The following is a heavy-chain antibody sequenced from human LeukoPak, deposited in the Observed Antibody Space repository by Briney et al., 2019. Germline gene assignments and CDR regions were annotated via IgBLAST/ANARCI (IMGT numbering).Heavy chain of an antibody. CDR2: INHSGST. J-gene: IGHJ5*02. CDR3: ARGLELWSNGVWFDP. CDR1: GGSFSGYY. D-gene: IGHD1-7*01. Sequence: PSETLSLTCAVYGGSFSGYYWSWIRQPPGKGLEWIGEINHSGSTNYNPSLKSRVTIPVDTSKNQFSLKLSSVTAADTAVYYCARGLELWSNGVWFDPWGQGTLVTVST. V-gene: IGHV4-34*01.